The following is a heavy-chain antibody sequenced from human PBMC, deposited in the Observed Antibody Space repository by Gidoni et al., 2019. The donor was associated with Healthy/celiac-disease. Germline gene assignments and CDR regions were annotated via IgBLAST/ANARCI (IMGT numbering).Heavy chain of an antibody. V-gene: IGHV4-34*01. CDR3: ARGLVGVAVAGRVFDY. D-gene: IGHD6-19*01. J-gene: IGHJ4*02. Sequence: QVQLQQWGAGLLKPSETLSLTCAVYGGSFSGYYWSWIRQPPGKGLEWIGEINHSGSTNYNPSLKSRVTISVDTSKNQFSLKLSSVTAADTAVYYCARGLVGVAVAGRVFDYWGQGTLVTVSS. CDR1: GGSFSGYY. CDR2: INHSGST.